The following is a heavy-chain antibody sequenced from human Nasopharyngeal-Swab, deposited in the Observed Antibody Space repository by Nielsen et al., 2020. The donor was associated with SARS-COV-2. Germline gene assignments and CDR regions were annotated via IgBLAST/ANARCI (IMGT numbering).Heavy chain of an antibody. D-gene: IGHD6-25*01. CDR3: ARNRFSGYMDV. J-gene: IGHJ6*03. CDR2: IYSGGST. V-gene: IGHV3-53*01. Sequence: RQPPGKGLEWGSVIYSGGSTYYADSVKGRFTISRDNSKNTLYLQMNSLRAEDTAVYYWARNRFSGYMDVWGKGTTVTVSS.